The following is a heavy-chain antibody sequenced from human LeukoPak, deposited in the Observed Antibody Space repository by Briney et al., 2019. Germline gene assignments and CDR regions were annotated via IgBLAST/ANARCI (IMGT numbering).Heavy chain of an antibody. CDR2: MNPNSGKT. CDR3: AREISSSSPFDY. D-gene: IGHD6-6*01. Sequence: ASVKVSCKASGYTFTSYDINWVRQATGQGLEWMGWMNPNSGKTGYAQKFQGRVTMTRNTSISTAYMELSSLRSEDTAVYYCAREISSSSPFDYWGQGTLVTVSS. J-gene: IGHJ4*02. CDR1: GYTFTSYD. V-gene: IGHV1-8*01.